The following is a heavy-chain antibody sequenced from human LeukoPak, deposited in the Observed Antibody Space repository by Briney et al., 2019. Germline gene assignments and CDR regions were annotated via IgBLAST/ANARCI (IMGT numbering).Heavy chain of an antibody. CDR1: GYTFTSYG. CDR2: ISAYNGNT. D-gene: IGHD3-9*01. V-gene: IGHV1-18*01. Sequence: ASVKVSCKVSGYTFTSYGISWVRQAPGQGLEWMGWISAYNGNTNYAQKLQGRVTMTTDTSTSTAYMELRSLRSDDTAVYYCARAGVLRYFDWLPEFDPWGQGTLVTVSS. CDR3: ARAGVLRYFDWLPEFDP. J-gene: IGHJ5*02.